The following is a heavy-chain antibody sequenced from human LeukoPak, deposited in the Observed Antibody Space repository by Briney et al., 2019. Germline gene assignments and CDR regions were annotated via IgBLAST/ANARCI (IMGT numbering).Heavy chain of an antibody. J-gene: IGHJ4*02. CDR1: GGSISSGDYY. CDR3: ARTIRNYDYVCGSYRFKNYFDY. V-gene: IGHV4-30-4*01. Sequence: SQTLSLTCTVSGGSISSGDYYWSWIRQPPGKGLEWIGYIYYSGSTYYNPSLKSRVTISVDTSKNQFSLKLSSVTAADTAVYYCARTIRNYDYVCGSYRFKNYFDYWGQGTLVTVSS. CDR2: IYYSGST. D-gene: IGHD3-16*02.